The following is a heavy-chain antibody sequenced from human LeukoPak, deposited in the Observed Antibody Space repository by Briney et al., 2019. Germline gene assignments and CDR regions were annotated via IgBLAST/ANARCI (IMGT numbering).Heavy chain of an antibody. Sequence: PSETLSLTCAVYGGSFSGYYWSWIRQPPGKGLEWIGEINHSGTTNYNPSLKSRVTISVDTSKNQFSLKLSSVTAADTAVYYCSRERVLRCWGQGTLVTVSS. CDR1: GGSFSGYY. CDR2: INHSGTT. CDR3: SRERVLRC. V-gene: IGHV4-34*01. J-gene: IGHJ4*02.